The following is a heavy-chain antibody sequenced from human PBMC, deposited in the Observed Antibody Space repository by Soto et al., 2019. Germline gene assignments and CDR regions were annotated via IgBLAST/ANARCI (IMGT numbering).Heavy chain of an antibody. CDR2: THYIGST. CDR3: ARVSYGDYFDY. D-gene: IGHD4-17*01. V-gene: IGHV4-59*12. Sequence: SETLSLTCTVSDGSISSYYWSWVRQPPGEGLEWIGSTHYIGSTNYNPSLKSRVTISVDTSKNQFSLKLSSVTAADTAVYYCARVSYGDYFDYWGQGTLVTVSS. CDR1: DGSISSYY. J-gene: IGHJ4*02.